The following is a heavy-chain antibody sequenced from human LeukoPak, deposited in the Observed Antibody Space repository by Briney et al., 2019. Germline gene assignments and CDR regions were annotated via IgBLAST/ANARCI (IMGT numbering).Heavy chain of an antibody. D-gene: IGHD6-13*01. CDR2: IYYSGST. CDR1: GGSISSGGYY. CDR3: ARVLAAAGMTDY. Sequence: SETLSLTCTVSGGSISSGGYYWSWIRQHPGKGLEWIGYIYYSGSTYYNPSLKSRVTISVDTSKNQFSLKLSSVTAAVTAVYYCARVLAAAGMTDYWGQGTLVTVSS. J-gene: IGHJ4*02. V-gene: IGHV4-31*03.